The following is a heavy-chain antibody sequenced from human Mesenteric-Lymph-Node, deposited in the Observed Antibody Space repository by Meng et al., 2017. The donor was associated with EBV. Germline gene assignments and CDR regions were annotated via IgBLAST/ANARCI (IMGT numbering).Heavy chain of an antibody. Sequence: QCTLKESGPTLVTPTQTLTLACPVSWFSLTTSGVGVAWIRQPPGKALEWLAVIYWDGDKRYSPSLDSRLTITKDTSRNQVVFGMTNMDPVDTATYYCVHITSYSLIPYWGQGTLVTVSS. CDR2: IYWDGDK. CDR1: WFSLTTSGVG. CDR3: VHITSYSLIPY. J-gene: IGHJ4*02. V-gene: IGHV2-5*02. D-gene: IGHD2-21*01.